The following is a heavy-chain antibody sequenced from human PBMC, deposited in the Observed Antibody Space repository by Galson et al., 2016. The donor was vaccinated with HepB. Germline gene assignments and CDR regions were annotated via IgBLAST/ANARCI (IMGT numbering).Heavy chain of an antibody. V-gene: IGHV2-5*02. CDR3: AHTDLSMWFDP. Sequence: PALVKPTQTLTLTCTFSGFSLNTSGLSVGWIRQPPGEALEWLALVYWDDDKRYTPSLKTRLTITKDTSKNQVVLTMANMDPVDTATYYCAHTDLSMWFDPWGQGTLVTVSS. J-gene: IGHJ5*02. D-gene: IGHD3-3*01. CDR2: VYWDDDK. CDR1: GFSLNTSGLS.